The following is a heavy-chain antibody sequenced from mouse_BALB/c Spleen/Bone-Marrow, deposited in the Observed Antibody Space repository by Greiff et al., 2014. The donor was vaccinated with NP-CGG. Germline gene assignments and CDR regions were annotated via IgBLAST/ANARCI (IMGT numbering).Heavy chain of an antibody. CDR1: GNTFTSYD. V-gene: IGHV1S56*01. CDR2: IFPGDSTT. CDR3: VRSRLRDWYFDV. J-gene: IGHJ1*01. Sequence: VQLQQSGVELVKPGASVKLSCKASGNTFTSYDINWVRQRPEQGLEWIGWIFPGDSTTNYNEKFKGKATLSTDKSSSTVHMQLSRLTSEDSAVYFCVRSRLRDWYFDVWGAGTTVTISS. D-gene: IGHD1-2*01.